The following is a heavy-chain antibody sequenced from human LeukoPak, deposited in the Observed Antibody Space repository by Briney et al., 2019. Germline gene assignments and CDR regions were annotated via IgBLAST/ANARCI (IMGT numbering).Heavy chain of an antibody. CDR3: ARSLPGCSGGSCYAWYFDL. V-gene: IGHV4-38-2*01. Sequence: SETLSLTCDVSGYSISSGYYWGWIRQPPEKGLEWIGSVHHSGSTYYNPSLKSRVTISVDKSKNQFSLKLSSVTAADTAVYYCARSLPGCSGGSCYAWYFDLWGRGTLVTVSS. D-gene: IGHD2-15*01. CDR2: VHHSGST. J-gene: IGHJ2*01. CDR1: GYSISSGYY.